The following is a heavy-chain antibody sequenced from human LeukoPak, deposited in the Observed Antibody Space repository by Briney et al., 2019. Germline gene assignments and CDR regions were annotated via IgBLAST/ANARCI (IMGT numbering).Heavy chain of an antibody. CDR1: GFTVSSNY. Sequence: GGSLRLSCAASGFTVSSNYMSWVRQAPGKGLEWVSVIYSGGSTYYADSVKGRFTISRDNSKNTLYLQMNSLRAEDTAVYYCARDFGSHAPYEAFDIWGQGTMVTVSS. J-gene: IGHJ3*02. D-gene: IGHD3-16*01. CDR2: IYSGGST. CDR3: ARDFGSHAPYEAFDI. V-gene: IGHV3-53*01.